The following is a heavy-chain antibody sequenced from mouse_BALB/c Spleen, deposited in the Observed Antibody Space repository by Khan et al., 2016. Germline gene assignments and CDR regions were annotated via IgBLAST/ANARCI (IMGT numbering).Heavy chain of an antibody. CDR1: GYTFTNYG. D-gene: IGHD2-12*01. Sequence: QIQLVQSGPELKKPGETVKISCKASGYTFTNYGMNWVKQAPGKGLKWMGWINTYTGEPTYADDFKGRFAFSLETSASTAYLQINNLKNEDMATYVCARRRCYLSAMDYWGQGTSVTVSS. CDR2: INTYTGEP. V-gene: IGHV9-1*02. J-gene: IGHJ4*01. CDR3: ARRRCYLSAMDY.